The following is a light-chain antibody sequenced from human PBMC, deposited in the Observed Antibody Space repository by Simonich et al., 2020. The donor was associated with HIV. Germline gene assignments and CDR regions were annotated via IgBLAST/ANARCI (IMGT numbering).Light chain of an antibody. CDR3: QQYYSSPHT. Sequence: DIVMTQSPDSLAVSLGERATINCKSSQSVLHSSNNKHPLAWYQQKPGQPPKLLINWAATRETGVPDRFSGSGSGTDFTLTISSLQAEDVAVYYCQQYYSSPHTFGQGTRLEIK. V-gene: IGKV4-1*01. J-gene: IGKJ2*01. CDR2: WAA. CDR1: QSVLHSSNNKHP.